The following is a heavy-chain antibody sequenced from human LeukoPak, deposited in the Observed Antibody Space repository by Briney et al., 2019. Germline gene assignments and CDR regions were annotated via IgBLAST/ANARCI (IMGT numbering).Heavy chain of an antibody. D-gene: IGHD3-10*01. Sequence: SETLSLTCAVYGGSFSGYYWSWIRQPPGKGLEWIGEINHSGSTNYNPSLKSRVTISVDTSKNQFSLKLSSVTAADTAVYHCARCLARFPGRFSMVRGAFDPWGQGTLVTVSS. V-gene: IGHV4-34*01. CDR2: INHSGST. CDR3: ARCLARFPGRFSMVRGAFDP. CDR1: GGSFSGYY. J-gene: IGHJ5*02.